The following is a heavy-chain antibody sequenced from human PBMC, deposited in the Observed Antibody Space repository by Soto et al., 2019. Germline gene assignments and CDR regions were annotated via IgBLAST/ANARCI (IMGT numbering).Heavy chain of an antibody. Sequence: PGGSLRLSCEGSGFTFSTYAMSGIRQSPGKGPEWVSAISGSGGNTYDADSVKGRFTISRDNARNTLYLQMDSLRAEDTAIYYCAKDHRYCTRGNCYTRVGYWGQGTLVTVSS. CDR1: GFTFSTYA. D-gene: IGHD2-2*02. CDR2: ISGSGGNT. V-gene: IGHV3-23*01. J-gene: IGHJ4*02. CDR3: AKDHRYCTRGNCYTRVGY.